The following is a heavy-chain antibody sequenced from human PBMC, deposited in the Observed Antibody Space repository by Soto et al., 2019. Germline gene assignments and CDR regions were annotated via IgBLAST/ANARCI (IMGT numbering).Heavy chain of an antibody. CDR3: ARALHITIFGVVRSSIDY. D-gene: IGHD3-3*01. Sequence: WVHHSKKQRLEWMGWINAGNGNTKYSQKFQGRVTITRDTSASTAYMELSSLRSEDTAVYYCARALHITIFGVVRSSIDYWGQGTLVTVSS. CDR2: INAGNGNT. J-gene: IGHJ4*02. V-gene: IGHV1-3*01.